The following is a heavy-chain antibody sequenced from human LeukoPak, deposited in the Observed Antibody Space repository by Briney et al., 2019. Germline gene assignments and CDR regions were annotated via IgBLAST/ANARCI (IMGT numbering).Heavy chain of an antibody. CDR2: ISKSSALK. CDR1: EYDFRAYT. J-gene: IGHJ4*02. CDR3: ARDVDYANPRHDY. D-gene: IGHD4/OR15-4a*01. Sequence: PGGSLRLSCVASEYDFRAYTFTWVRQAPGKGLEYVSSISKSSALKYYSESVRGRFTISRDNAENSLYLDMSNLGAEDTAVYYCARDVDYANPRHDYWGQGTLVTVSS. V-gene: IGHV3-21*01.